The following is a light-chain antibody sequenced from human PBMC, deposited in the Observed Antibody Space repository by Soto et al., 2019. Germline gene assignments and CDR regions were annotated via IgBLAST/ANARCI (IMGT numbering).Light chain of an antibody. CDR2: DNN. CDR1: SSNIGNNY. Sequence: QSVLTQPPSVSAAPGQTVTISCSGSSSNIGNNYVSWYQQFPGTAPKLLIYDNNKRPSGIPDRFSGSKSGTSATLGITGLQTGDEADYYCGTWDSSLSALFGGGTQLTVL. CDR3: GTWDSSLSAL. J-gene: IGLJ2*01. V-gene: IGLV1-51*01.